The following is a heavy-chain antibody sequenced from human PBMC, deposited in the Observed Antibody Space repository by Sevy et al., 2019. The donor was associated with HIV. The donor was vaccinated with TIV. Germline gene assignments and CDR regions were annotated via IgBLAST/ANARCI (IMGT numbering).Heavy chain of an antibody. Sequence: SETLSLTCTVSGGSISSSSYYWGWIRQPPGKGLEWIGSFYYSGSTYYNPSLKSRVTISVDTSKNQFSRKMSSVTAADTAVYYCARQIGPFDYWGQGTLVTVSS. CDR3: ARQIGPFDY. CDR1: GGSISSSSYY. V-gene: IGHV4-39*01. J-gene: IGHJ4*02. CDR2: FYYSGST.